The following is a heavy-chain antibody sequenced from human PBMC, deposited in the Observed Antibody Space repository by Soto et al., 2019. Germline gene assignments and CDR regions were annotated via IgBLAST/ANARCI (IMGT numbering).Heavy chain of an antibody. D-gene: IGHD5-12*01. V-gene: IGHV6-1*01. CDR2: TYYRSKWYN. CDR3: EGGADIAATHYYCVMAV. J-gene: IGHJ6*02. CDR1: GDSVSSNSAA. Sequence: PSQTLSLTCAISGDSVSSNSAAWNWIRQSPSRGLEWLGRTYYRSKWYNDYAVSVKGRITINPDTSKNQFSLQLNSVAPEDTALYYWEGGADIAATHYYCVMAVWGQGTTVTVS.